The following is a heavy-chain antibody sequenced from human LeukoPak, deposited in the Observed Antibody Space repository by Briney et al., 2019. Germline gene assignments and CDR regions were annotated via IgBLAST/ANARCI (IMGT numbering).Heavy chain of an antibody. CDR1: GFTFSSYS. CDR2: ISSSSSTI. V-gene: IGHV3-48*01. Sequence: GGSLRLSCAASGFTFSSYSMNWVRQAPGKGLEWVSYISSSSSTIYYADSVKGRSTISRDNAKNSLYLQMNSLRAEDTAVYYCARDPGYYYDSSGYYSDYWGQGTLVTVSS. CDR3: ARDPGYYYDSSGYYSDY. J-gene: IGHJ4*02. D-gene: IGHD3-22*01.